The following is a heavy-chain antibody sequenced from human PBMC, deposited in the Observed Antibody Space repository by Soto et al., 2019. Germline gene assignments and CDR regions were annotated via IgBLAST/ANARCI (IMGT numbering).Heavy chain of an antibody. CDR2: INAGNGNT. D-gene: IGHD3-9*01. CDR1: GYTFTNYA. J-gene: IGHJ4*02. CDR3: ARNLMDYDILTGYYVAYYFDY. Sequence: ASVKVCCKASGYTFTNYAMHWVRQAPGQRLEWMGWINAGNGNTKYSQKFQGRVTITRDTSASTAYMELSSLRSEDTAVYYCARNLMDYDILTGYYVAYYFDYWGQGTLVTVPQ. V-gene: IGHV1-3*01.